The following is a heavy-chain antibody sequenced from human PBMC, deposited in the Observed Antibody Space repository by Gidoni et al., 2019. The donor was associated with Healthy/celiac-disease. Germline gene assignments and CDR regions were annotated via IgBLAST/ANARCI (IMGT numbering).Heavy chain of an antibody. Sequence: QLQLVRSGSEVKKPGSSVKVSGEASGRTFSGYAISWVRQAPGQVREWMGGSIPIVGTANYAQKFQGRVTITADESTSTAYMELSSLRSEDTAVYYCARAAGYCRSTSCSYYYMDVWGKGTTVTVSS. CDR3: ARAAGYCRSTSCSYYYMDV. V-gene: IGHV1-69*01. CDR2: SIPIVGTA. D-gene: IGHD2-2*01. J-gene: IGHJ6*03. CDR1: GRTFSGYA.